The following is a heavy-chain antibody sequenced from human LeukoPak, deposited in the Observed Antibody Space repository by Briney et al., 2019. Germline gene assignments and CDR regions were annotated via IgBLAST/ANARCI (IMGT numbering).Heavy chain of an antibody. D-gene: IGHD1-26*01. V-gene: IGHV3-30*04. CDR2: ISYDGSNK. CDR3: AKDFSNRLGSYGEYYYYMDV. Sequence: PGGSLRLSCAASGFTFSSYSMHWVLQAPGKGLEWVAVISYDGSNKYYADSVKGRFTISRDNSKNTLYLQMNSLRAEDTAVYYCAKDFSNRLGSYGEYYYYMDVWGKGTTVTISS. CDR1: GFTFSSYS. J-gene: IGHJ6*03.